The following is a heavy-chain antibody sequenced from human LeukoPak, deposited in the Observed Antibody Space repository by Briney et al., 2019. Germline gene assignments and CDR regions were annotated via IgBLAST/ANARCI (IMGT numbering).Heavy chain of an antibody. D-gene: IGHD3-9*01. V-gene: IGHV3-30*04. CDR3: AREGHYDILTGYSPVEYYFYYMDV. J-gene: IGHJ6*03. CDR1: GFTFSHYG. CDR2: ISSDGVEK. Sequence: GGSLRLSCEASGFTFSHYGIHWVRQTPGKGLEWVAAISSDGVEKHYADSVKGRFTISRDNSKSTLYLQMNSLRAEDTPLYYCAREGHYDILTGYSPVEYYFYYMDVWGKGTTVTVSS.